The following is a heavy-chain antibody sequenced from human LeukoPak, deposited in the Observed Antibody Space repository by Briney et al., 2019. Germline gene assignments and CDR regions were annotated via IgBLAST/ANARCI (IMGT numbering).Heavy chain of an antibody. V-gene: IGHV1-69*04. Sequence: GASVKASCKASGGTFSSYAISWVRHAPGQGLEWMGRIIPILGIANHAQKFQGRDTITADKSPSTAYMELSSLRSEGTAVYYCAREVLNGGYSYGYHYGMDVWGQGTTVTVSS. CDR1: GGTFSSYA. D-gene: IGHD5-18*01. CDR3: AREVLNGGYSYGYHYGMDV. CDR2: IIPILGIA. J-gene: IGHJ6*02.